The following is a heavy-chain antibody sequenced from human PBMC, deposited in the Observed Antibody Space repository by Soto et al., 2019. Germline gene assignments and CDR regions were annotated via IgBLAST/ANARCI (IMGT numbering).Heavy chain of an antibody. D-gene: IGHD4-17*01. CDR3: AREDYGDAPPAY. CDR1: GFTFSNYG. CDR2: IWYDGSNK. V-gene: IGHV3-33*01. Sequence: QVQLVESGGGVVQPGRSLRLSCAASGFTFSNYGMHWVRQAPGKGLEWVAVIWYDGSNKYYADSVKGRFTISRDNSKNTLYLQMNSLRADDTAVYYCAREDYGDAPPAYWGQGTLVTVSS. J-gene: IGHJ4*02.